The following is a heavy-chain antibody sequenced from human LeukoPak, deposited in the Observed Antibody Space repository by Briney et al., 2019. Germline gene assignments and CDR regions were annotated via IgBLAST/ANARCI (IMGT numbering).Heavy chain of an antibody. CDR1: GYTFTGYY. Sequence: GASVKVSCKASGYTFTGYYMHWVRQAPGQGLEWMGWINPNSGGTNYAQKFQGRVTMTRDTSISTAYMELSRLRSDDTAVYYCARDKGYYDSSGYFHFDPWGQGTLVTVSS. J-gene: IGHJ5*02. D-gene: IGHD3-22*01. CDR3: ARDKGYYDSSGYFHFDP. CDR2: INPNSGGT. V-gene: IGHV1-2*02.